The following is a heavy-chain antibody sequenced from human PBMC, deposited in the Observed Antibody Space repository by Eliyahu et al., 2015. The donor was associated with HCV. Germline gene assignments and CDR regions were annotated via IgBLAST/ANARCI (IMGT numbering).Heavy chain of an antibody. J-gene: IGHJ4*02. V-gene: IGHV3-33*08. CDR3: GRDQYYYGSRSLPNY. D-gene: IGHD3-10*01. CDR2: TWDDGRNR. CDR1: GFTFSSYG. Sequence: SGFTFSSYGLHWVRQAPGKGLEWVTXTWDDGRNRYYADSVKXRFXISRDNDKKTLYLQMXSLRAEXTAVYYCGRDQYYYGSRSLPNYWGQGTLVTVSS.